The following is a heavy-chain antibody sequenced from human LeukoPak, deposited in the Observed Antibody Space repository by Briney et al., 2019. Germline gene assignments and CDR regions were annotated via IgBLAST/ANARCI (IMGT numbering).Heavy chain of an antibody. D-gene: IGHD4-17*01. V-gene: IGHV5-51*01. CDR3: ERYFDYGIDY. CDR1: GYSFTSYC. CDR2: IYPRDSHT. Sequence: AETLKSSCKGSGYSFTSYCIAGVRQMPRKGLEWMGIIYPRDSHTRYTPSFQSHVTISADTSLTTPYLHWSSPQGSHTPLYNPERYFDYGIDYWGEGSLVTVSS. J-gene: IGHJ4*02.